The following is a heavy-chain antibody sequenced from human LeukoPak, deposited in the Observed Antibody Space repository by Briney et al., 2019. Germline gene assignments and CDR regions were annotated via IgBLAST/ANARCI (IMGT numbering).Heavy chain of an antibody. D-gene: IGHD2-8*01. CDR2: INQDGSQK. J-gene: IGHJ4*02. CDR3: ARLKDDVTKFDY. Sequence: PGGSLRLSCAASGFTFSTYWMSWVRQAPGKGLEWVANINQDGSQKRYVDSVQGRFTISRDNTKNSLFLQMNSLRAEDTAVYYCARLKDDVTKFDYWGQGTLVTVSS. V-gene: IGHV3-7*01. CDR1: GFTFSTYW.